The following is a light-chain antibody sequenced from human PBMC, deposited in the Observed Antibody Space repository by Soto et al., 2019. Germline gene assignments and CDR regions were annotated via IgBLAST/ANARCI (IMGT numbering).Light chain of an antibody. CDR1: SSDIGTYNY. Sequence: QSVLTQPPSASGSPGQSVTISCTGTSSDIGTYNYVSWYQQHPGKAPKLIIYEISKRPSGVPDRFSGSKSGNTASLTVSGLQAEDEADYYCSSYAGSTNLVFGGGTKRPS. V-gene: IGLV2-8*01. J-gene: IGLJ2*01. CDR3: SSYAGSTNLV. CDR2: EIS.